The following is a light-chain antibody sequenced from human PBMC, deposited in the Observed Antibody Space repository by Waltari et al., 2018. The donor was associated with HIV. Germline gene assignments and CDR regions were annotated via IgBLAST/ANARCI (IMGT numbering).Light chain of an antibody. CDR1: NIDVGNYNL. V-gene: IGLV2-23*02. J-gene: IGLJ3*02. CDR3: PTYVRDSGTWK. CDR2: DVS. Sequence: QSPLTQPASVSGNPGQSVTITCTGTNIDVGNYNLVSWYQQHPGKAPKLLIYDVSKRPSGVARRFSCSKSGYLAFLTISGLLAEDESYYFCPTYVRDSGTWKFGGGTYRTV.